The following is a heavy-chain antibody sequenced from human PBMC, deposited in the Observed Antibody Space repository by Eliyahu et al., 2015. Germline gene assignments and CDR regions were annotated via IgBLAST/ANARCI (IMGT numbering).Heavy chain of an antibody. V-gene: IGHV4-39*01. J-gene: IGHJ4*02. D-gene: IGHD6-6*01. Sequence: QLQLQESGPGLVXPSETXSLTCXVXXGSISSSSYYWGWIRQPPGKGLEWIGSIYYSGSTYYNPSLKSRVTISVDTSKNQFSLKLSSVTAADTAVYYCARHASEYSSSSAYSYWGQGTLVTVSS. CDR1: XGSISSSSYY. CDR3: ARHASEYSSSSAYSY. CDR2: IYYSGST.